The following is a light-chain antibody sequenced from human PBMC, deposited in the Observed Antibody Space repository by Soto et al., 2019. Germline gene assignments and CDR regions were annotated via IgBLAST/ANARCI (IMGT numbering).Light chain of an antibody. J-gene: IGKJ4*01. CDR2: GAS. Sequence: EIVLTQSPGTLSLSPGERATLSCRASQSVNNNYLAWYQQKPGQAPRLLIYGASRRATGIPGRFSGSGSGTDFTLTISRLEPEDVAFYSWQQYGSSPLTFGGGTKVEIK. CDR3: QQYGSSPLT. V-gene: IGKV3-20*01. CDR1: QSVNNNY.